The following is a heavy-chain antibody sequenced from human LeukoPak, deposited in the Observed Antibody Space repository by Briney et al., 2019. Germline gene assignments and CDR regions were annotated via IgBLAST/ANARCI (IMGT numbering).Heavy chain of an antibody. CDR1: GFTFSNYW. D-gene: IGHD3-16*01. CDR3: TRLKGGY. V-gene: IGHV3-74*01. Sequence: GGSLRLSCAASGFTFSNYWMHWVRQAPGKGLLWVSRIKSDGSNTSYADSVKGRFTISRDNAKNTLYLQMNSLRADDTAVYYCTRLKGGYWGQGTLVTVSS. CDR2: IKSDGSNT. J-gene: IGHJ4*02.